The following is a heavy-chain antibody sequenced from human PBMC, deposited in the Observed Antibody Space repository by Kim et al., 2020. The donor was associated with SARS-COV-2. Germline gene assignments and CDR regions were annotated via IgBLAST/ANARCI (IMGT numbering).Heavy chain of an antibody. V-gene: IGHV3-53*01. CDR1: GFTVSSNY. J-gene: IGHJ6*02. CDR3: ARDKPSSDYDILTGYPSRYYYYGMDV. CDR2: IYIGGST. D-gene: IGHD3-9*01. Sequence: GGSLRLSCAASGFTVSSNYMSWVRQAPGKGLEWVSVIYIGGSTYYADSVKGRFTISRDNSKNTLYLQMNSLRAEDTAVYYCARDKPSSDYDILTGYPSRYYYYGMDVWGQGTTVTVSS.